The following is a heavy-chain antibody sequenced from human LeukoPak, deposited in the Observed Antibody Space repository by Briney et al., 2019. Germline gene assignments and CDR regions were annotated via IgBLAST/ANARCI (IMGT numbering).Heavy chain of an antibody. Sequence: GGSLRLSCTTSGFTFGDYAMSWVRQAPGKGLEWVGLIRSKTYGGTPEYAASVKGRFTISRDDSKSIAYLQMNSPKTDDTAVYYCTRMKGTGWPIDYWGQGTLVTVSS. CDR3: TRMKGTGWPIDY. V-gene: IGHV3-49*04. CDR1: GFTFGDYA. D-gene: IGHD6-19*01. CDR2: IRSKTYGGTP. J-gene: IGHJ4*02.